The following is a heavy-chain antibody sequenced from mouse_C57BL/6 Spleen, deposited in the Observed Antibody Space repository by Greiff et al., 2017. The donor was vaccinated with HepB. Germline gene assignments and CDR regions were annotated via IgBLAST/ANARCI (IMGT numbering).Heavy chain of an antibody. CDR1: GFTFSDYG. CDR2: ISSGSSTI. J-gene: IGHJ3*01. V-gene: IGHV5-17*01. CDR3: ARPDYYGSSTGFAY. Sequence: EVKLMESGGGLVKPGGSLKLSCAASGFTFSDYGMHWVRQAPEKGLEWVAYISSGSSTIYYADTVKGRFTISRDNAKNTLFLQMTSLRSEDTAMYYCARPDYYGSSTGFAYWGQGTLVTVSA. D-gene: IGHD1-1*01.